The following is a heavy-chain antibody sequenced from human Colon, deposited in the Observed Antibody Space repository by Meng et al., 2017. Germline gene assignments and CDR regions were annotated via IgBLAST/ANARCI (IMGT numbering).Heavy chain of an antibody. D-gene: IGHD3-3*01. V-gene: IGHV1-69*01. CDR2: IVPMFGTP. J-gene: IGHJ5*02. Sequence: QVQLVQSGAEVKKPVSSVRVSCKASGGIFSSYAISWVRQAPGQGLEWMGGIVPMFGTPNYAQKFQGRVTIAADESTTTSFMELSSLRFEDTATYYCARDLESWGQGTLVTVSS. CDR3: ARDLES. CDR1: GGIFSSYA.